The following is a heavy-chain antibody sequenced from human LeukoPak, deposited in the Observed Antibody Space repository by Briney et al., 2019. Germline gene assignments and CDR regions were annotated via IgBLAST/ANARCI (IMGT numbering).Heavy chain of an antibody. CDR1: GGSFSGYY. V-gene: IGHV4-34*01. Sequence: SETLSLICAVYGGSFSGYYWSWIRQPPGKGLEWIGEINHSGSTNYNPSLKSRVTISVDTSKNQFSLKLSSVTAADTAVYYCARVHDYVWGSYRSGFDYWGQGTLVTVSS. CDR3: ARVHDYVWGSYRSGFDY. D-gene: IGHD3-16*02. CDR2: INHSGST. J-gene: IGHJ4*02.